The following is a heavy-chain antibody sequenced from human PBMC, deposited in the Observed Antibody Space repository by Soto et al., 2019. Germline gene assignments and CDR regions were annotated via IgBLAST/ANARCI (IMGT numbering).Heavy chain of an antibody. J-gene: IGHJ2*01. CDR2: INSGSGNT. CDR1: GYTFTNYG. D-gene: IGHD6-19*01. Sequence: QVQLVQSGAEVKKPGASVKVSCKASGYTFTNYGIHWVRQAPGQRLEWMGWINSGSGNTKYLQKLQGRVTINRDTSASTAYMELSSLRSEDTAVYYCARSGYSSGWYHWYFDFWGRGTLVTVSS. V-gene: IGHV1-3*01. CDR3: ARSGYSSGWYHWYFDF.